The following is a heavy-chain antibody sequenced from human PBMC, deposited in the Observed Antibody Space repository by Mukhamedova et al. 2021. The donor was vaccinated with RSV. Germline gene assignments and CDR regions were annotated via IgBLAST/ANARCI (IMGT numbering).Heavy chain of an antibody. V-gene: IGHV3-30*01. CDR3: ARGAYDMGARGFLWVDY. CDR2: YDGSNK. Sequence: YDGSNKYYADSVKGRFTISRDNSKNTLYLQMNSLRAEDTAVYYCARGAYDMGARGFLWVDYWGQGTLVTVSS. J-gene: IGHJ4*02. D-gene: IGHD3-9*01.